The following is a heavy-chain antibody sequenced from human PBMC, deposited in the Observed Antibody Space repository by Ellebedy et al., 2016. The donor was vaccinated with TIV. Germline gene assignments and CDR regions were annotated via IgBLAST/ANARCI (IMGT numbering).Heavy chain of an antibody. Sequence: GESLKISCAASGFTFSDYYMSWIRQAPGKGLEWVSYISSGGSTMKYADSAKGRFTISRDNADNSLYLQMNSLSADDTAVYYCARDRTGVLDIWGQGAMVTVSS. J-gene: IGHJ3*02. CDR3: ARDRTGVLDI. V-gene: IGHV3-11*04. CDR1: GFTFSDYY. D-gene: IGHD3-10*01. CDR2: ISSGGSTM.